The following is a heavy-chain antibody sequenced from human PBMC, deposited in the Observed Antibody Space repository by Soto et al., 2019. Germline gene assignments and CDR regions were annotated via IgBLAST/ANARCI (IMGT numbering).Heavy chain of an antibody. V-gene: IGHV3-21*01. CDR3: TRGNYFDY. J-gene: IGHJ4*02. CDR1: GFTFSTYY. CDR2: ISTTSSYI. Sequence: GGSLRLSCAASGFTFSTYYMNWVRQAPGKGLEWVSSISTTSSYIYYADSLRGRFTISRDNAKNSLSLQMNSLRDEDTAVYYCTRGNYFDYWGQAILGTFSS.